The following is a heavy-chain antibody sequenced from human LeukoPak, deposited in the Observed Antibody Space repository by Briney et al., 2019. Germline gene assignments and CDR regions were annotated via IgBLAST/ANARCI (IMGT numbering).Heavy chain of an antibody. CDR2: ISSGGDYL. CDR1: GFSFSAHS. CDR3: ARRAGAYSHPYDY. Sequence: GGSLRLSCAASGFSFSAHSLNWVRQAPGKGLEWVSSISSGGDYLFYADSVKGRFTISRDNSKNTLYLQMNSLRAEDTAVYYCARRAGAYSHPYDYWGQGTLVTVSS. D-gene: IGHD4/OR15-4a*01. V-gene: IGHV3-21*04. J-gene: IGHJ4*02.